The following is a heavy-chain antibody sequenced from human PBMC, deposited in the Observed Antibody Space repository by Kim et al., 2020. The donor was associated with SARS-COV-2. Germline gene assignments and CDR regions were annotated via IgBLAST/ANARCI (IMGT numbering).Heavy chain of an antibody. J-gene: IGHJ6*02. V-gene: IGHV3-30*04. CDR1: GFTLSNSA. Sequence: GGSLRLSCAASGFTLSNSAMHWVRQAPGKGLEWVAVITYDGRNEYYADFVKGRFTISRDNYKNTLYLQVNSLRGEDTAVYYCARGDDLLTGDTNYYGMDIWGQGTTVTVSS. CDR2: ITYDGRNE. D-gene: IGHD3-9*01. CDR3: ARGDDLLTGDTNYYGMDI.